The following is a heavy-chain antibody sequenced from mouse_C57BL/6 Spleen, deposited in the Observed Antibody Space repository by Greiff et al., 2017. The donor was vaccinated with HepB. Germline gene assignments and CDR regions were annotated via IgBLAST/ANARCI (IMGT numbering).Heavy chain of an antibody. V-gene: IGHV5-17*01. J-gene: IGHJ1*03. CDR2: ISSGSSTI. Sequence: EVQGVESGGGLVKPGGSLKLSCAASGFTFSDYGMHWVRQAPEKGLEWVAYISSGSSTIYYADTVKGRFTISRDNAKNTLFLQMTSLRSEDTAMYYCARRTVVERGYWYFDVWGTGTTVTVSS. CDR1: GFTFSDYG. D-gene: IGHD1-1*01. CDR3: ARRTVVERGYWYFDV.